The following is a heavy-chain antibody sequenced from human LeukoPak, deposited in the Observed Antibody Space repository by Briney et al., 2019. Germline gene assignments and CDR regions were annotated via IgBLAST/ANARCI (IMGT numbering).Heavy chain of an antibody. CDR3: AQNYPPFDP. CDR2: INHSGST. Sequence: PSETLSLTCAVYGGSFSGYYWSWIRQPPGKGLEWIGEINHSGSTNYNPSLESRVTISVDTSKNQFSLKLSSVTAADTAVYYCAQNYPPFDPWGQGTLVTVSS. CDR1: GGSFSGYY. J-gene: IGHJ5*02. V-gene: IGHV4-34*01. D-gene: IGHD3-10*01.